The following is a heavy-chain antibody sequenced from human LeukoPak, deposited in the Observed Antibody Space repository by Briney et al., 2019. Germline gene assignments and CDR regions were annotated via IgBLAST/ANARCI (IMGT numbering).Heavy chain of an antibody. CDR1: GYTFTGYY. V-gene: IGHV1-2*02. J-gene: IGHJ4*02. CDR2: LNPNSGGT. CDR3: ARGGEWYYDSSTYRLFDY. D-gene: IGHD3-22*01. Sequence: GASVKVSCKASGYTFTGYYMHWVRQAPGQGLEWLGWLNPNSGGTSYPQKFQGRVTMTGDTSTSTAYMELSSLRSDDTAMYYCARGGEWYYDSSTYRLFDYWGQGTLVTVSS.